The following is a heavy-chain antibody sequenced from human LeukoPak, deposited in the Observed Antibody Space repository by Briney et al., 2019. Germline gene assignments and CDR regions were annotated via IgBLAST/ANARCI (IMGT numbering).Heavy chain of an antibody. J-gene: IGHJ4*02. V-gene: IGHV4-4*07. D-gene: IGHD6-19*01. CDR2: IQSSGTT. CDR3: ARDSGSGWYGQ. CDR1: GGSVRSDY. Sequence: SETLSLTCSVSGGSVRSDYWNWIRQPAGKGLEWIGRIQSSGTTNYNPSLNSRLTMSVDTSKNQFSLKLSSVTAADTAVYYCARDSGSGWYGQWGQGTLVTVSS.